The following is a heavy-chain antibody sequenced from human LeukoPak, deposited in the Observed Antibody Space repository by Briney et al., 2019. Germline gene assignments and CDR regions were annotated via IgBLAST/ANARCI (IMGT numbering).Heavy chain of an antibody. Sequence: PGGSLRLSCAASGFTFSSYAMHWVRQAPGKGLEWVAVISYDGSNKYYADSVKGRFTISRDNSKNTLYLQMNSLRAEDTAVYYCAKERITGKVATYYYYYGMDVWGQGTTVTVSS. CDR3: AKERITGKVATYYYYYGMDV. J-gene: IGHJ6*02. D-gene: IGHD1-20*01. V-gene: IGHV3-30-3*01. CDR2: ISYDGSNK. CDR1: GFTFSSYA.